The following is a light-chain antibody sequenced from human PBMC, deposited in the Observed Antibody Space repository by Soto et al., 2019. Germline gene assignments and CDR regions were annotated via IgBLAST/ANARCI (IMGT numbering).Light chain of an antibody. CDR1: SSDVGSYNR. V-gene: IGLV2-18*02. CDR2: EVS. CDR3: RSYTSSTTYV. J-gene: IGLJ1*01. Sequence: QSALTQPPSVSGSPGQSVTISCTGTSSDVGSYNRVSWYQQPPGTAPKLMIYEVSNRPSGVPDRFSGSKSGNTASLTISGLQAEDEADYYSRSYTSSTTYVFGTRPNVTVL.